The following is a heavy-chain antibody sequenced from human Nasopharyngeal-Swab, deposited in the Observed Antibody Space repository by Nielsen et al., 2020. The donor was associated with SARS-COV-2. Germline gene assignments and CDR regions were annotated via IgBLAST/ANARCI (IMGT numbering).Heavy chain of an antibody. CDR2: IAHDASNE. Sequence: GESLKISCAASGFTFSSFGMHWVRQAPGKGPEWVAFIAHDASNEYYGDSVKGRFSISRDNSKNTVYLQLGSLTAEDMAVYFCARGTPGIPGVDYWGQGTLVTVSS. V-gene: IGHV3-30*03. J-gene: IGHJ4*02. CDR1: GFTFSSFG. D-gene: IGHD2-8*02. CDR3: ARGTPGIPGVDY.